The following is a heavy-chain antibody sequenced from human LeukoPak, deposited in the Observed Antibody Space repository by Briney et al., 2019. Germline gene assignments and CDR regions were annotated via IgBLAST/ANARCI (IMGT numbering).Heavy chain of an antibody. CDR1: GFTFSSYW. CDR2: INSDGRST. Sequence: GGSLRLSCVGSGFTFSSYWMHWVRQAPGKGLAWVSRINSDGRSTSYADSVKGRFTISRDNAKNTVYPQMNSLRAEDTAVYYCARDQLYCTGGTCYFDYWGQGTLVTVSS. J-gene: IGHJ4*02. D-gene: IGHD2-8*02. CDR3: ARDQLYCTGGTCYFDY. V-gene: IGHV3-74*01.